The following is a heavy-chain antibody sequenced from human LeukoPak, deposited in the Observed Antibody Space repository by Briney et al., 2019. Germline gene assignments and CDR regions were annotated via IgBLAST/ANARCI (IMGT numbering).Heavy chain of an antibody. Sequence: PSETLSLTCTVSGGSISSGGYYWSWIRQHPGKGLEWIGYIYYTGITYYNPSLKSRVTISLDTSKNQFSLKLSSMTAADTAVYYCARTTVTTRTAFDIWGQGTMVTVSS. D-gene: IGHD4-17*01. CDR3: ARTTVTTRTAFDI. J-gene: IGHJ3*02. CDR2: IYYTGIT. V-gene: IGHV4-31*03. CDR1: GGSISSGGYY.